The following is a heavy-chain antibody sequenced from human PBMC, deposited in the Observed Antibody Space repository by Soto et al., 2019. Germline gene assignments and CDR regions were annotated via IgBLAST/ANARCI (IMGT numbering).Heavy chain of an antibody. CDR1: GFTFRSSW. CDR3: VRDIR. V-gene: IGHV3-74*01. J-gene: IGHJ4*02. CDR2: INGDGSVI. Sequence: EVQLVESGGGLVQPGGSLRLSCAASGFTFRSSWMYWVRQTPGKGPVWVSCINGDGSVIYYADSVKGRFTISRDSARDTPYLQMNSLTTEDSAVYYCVRDIRWGQGTLVSVSS.